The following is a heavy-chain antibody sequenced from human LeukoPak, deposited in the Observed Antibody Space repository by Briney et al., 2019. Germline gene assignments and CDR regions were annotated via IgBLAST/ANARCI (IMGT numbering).Heavy chain of an antibody. CDR2: ISNSGNTI. CDR1: GFTFSDYY. CDR3: AKENMGPYYMDV. J-gene: IGHJ6*03. V-gene: IGHV3-11*04. Sequence: GGSLRLSCAASGFTFSDYYMNWIRQAPGKGLEWVSYISNSGNTIYYVDSVKGRFTISRDNAKNTLYLQMNSLRAEDTAVYYCAKENMGPYYMDVWGKGTTVTISS. D-gene: IGHD3-16*01.